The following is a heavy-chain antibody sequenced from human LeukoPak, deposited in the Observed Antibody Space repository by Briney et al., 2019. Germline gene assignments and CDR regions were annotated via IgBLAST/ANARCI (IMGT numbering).Heavy chain of an antibody. CDR3: ARDGLGSSGFDY. D-gene: IGHD6-6*01. Sequence: SETLSLTCTVSGGSISSGGYYWSWIRQHPGKGLEWIGYMYYSGSTYYNPSLKSRVTISVDTSKNQFSLKLSSVTAADTAVYYCARDGLGSSGFDYWGQGTLVTVSS. CDR2: MYYSGST. V-gene: IGHV4-31*03. CDR1: GGSISSGGYY. J-gene: IGHJ4*02.